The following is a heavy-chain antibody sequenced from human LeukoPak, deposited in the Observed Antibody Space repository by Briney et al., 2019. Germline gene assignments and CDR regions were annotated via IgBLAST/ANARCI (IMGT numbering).Heavy chain of an antibody. CDR2: ISYDGSNK. Sequence: GGSLRLSCAASGFTFSNYAMHWVRQAPGKGLEWVALISYDGSNKYYTDSVKGRFTISRDNSKNTLYLQMNSLRAEDTAVYYCAKGLYCSGGSCNFNYWGQGTLVTVSS. CDR1: GFTFSNYA. CDR3: AKGLYCSGGSCNFNY. J-gene: IGHJ4*02. D-gene: IGHD2-15*01. V-gene: IGHV3-30*18.